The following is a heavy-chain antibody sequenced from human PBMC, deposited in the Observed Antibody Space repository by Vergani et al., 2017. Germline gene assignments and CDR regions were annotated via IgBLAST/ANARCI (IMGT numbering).Heavy chain of an antibody. CDR3: ARESRARYPWFEGSF. D-gene: IGHD3-10*01. CDR2: INSDGSST. V-gene: IGHV3-74*01. J-gene: IGHJ4*02. CDR1: GFTFSSYW. Sequence: EVQLVESGGGLVQPGGSLRLSCAASGFTFSSYWMHWVRQAPGKGLVWVSRINSDGSSTSYADSVKGRFTISSDNAKNTLYLQMNSLRAEDTAVYYCARESRARYPWFEGSFWGQGTLVTVSS.